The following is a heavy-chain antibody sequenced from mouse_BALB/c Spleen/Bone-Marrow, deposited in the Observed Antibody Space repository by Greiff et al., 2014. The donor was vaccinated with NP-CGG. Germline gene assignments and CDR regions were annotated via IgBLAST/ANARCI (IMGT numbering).Heavy chain of an antibody. J-gene: IGHJ3*01. CDR2: INPSTGYT. CDR3: ARYHYGYDGFAY. CDR1: GYTFTSYW. Sequence: VKVVESGAELAKPGAPVKMSCKASGYTFTSYWMHWVKQRPGQGLEWIGYINPSTGYTEYNQKFKDKATLTADKSSSTAYMQLSSLTSEDSAVYYCARYHYGYDGFAYWGQGTLVTVSA. V-gene: IGHV1-7*01. D-gene: IGHD2-2*01.